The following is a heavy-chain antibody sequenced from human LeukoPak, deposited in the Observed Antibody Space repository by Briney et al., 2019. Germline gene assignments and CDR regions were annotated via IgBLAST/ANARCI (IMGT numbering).Heavy chain of an antibody. CDR2: ISAYNGNT. J-gene: IGHJ6*03. CDR1: GYSFTSYG. D-gene: IGHD2-2*02. CDR3: ARGLGYCSSTSCYRDFYYYYMDV. Sequence: ASVTVSCKASGYSFTSYGITWVRQAPGQGLEWMGWISAYNGNTNYAQKLQGRVTMTTDTSTSTAYMELRSLRSDDTAVYYCARGLGYCSSTSCYRDFYYYYMDVWGKGTTVTVSS. V-gene: IGHV1-18*01.